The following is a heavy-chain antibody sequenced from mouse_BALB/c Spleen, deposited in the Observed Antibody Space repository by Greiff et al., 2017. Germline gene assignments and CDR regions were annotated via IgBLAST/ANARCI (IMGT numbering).Heavy chain of an antibody. CDR2: IYPYNGGT. CDR1: GYTFTDYN. CDR3: ARETTATDWYFDV. J-gene: IGHJ1*01. V-gene: IGHV1S29*02. D-gene: IGHD1-2*01. Sequence: EVQRVESGPELVKPGASVKISCKASGYTFTDYNMHWVKQSHGKSLEWIGYIYPYNGGTGYNQKFKSKATLTVDNSSSTAYMELRSLTSEDSAVYYCARETTATDWYFDVWGAGTTVTVSS.